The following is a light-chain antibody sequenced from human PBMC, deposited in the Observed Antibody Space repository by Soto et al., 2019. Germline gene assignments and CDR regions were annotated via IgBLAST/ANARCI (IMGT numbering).Light chain of an antibody. V-gene: IGLV2-14*01. J-gene: IGLJ2*01. CDR2: EVS. CDR3: RSYTSSSTPVV. Sequence: QSALTQPASVSGSPGQSITISCTGTSSDVGRYNYVSWYQQHPGKAPKLMIYEVSNRPSGVSNRFSGSKSGNTASLTISGRQAEDEADYYCRSYTSSSTPVVFGGGTKLTVL. CDR1: SSDVGRYNY.